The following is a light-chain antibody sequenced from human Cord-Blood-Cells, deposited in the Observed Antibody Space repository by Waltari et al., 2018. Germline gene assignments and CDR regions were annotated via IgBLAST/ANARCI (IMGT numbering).Light chain of an antibody. CDR1: QSVSSY. CDR3: QQRSNWPPT. V-gene: IGKV3-11*01. Sequence: EIVLTQSPATLSLSPGERVTPSCRASQSVSSYLAWYQQKPGQAPRLLIYDASNRATGIPARFSGSGSGTDFTLTISSLEPEDFAVYYCQQRSNWPPTFGQGTKVEIK. J-gene: IGKJ1*01. CDR2: DAS.